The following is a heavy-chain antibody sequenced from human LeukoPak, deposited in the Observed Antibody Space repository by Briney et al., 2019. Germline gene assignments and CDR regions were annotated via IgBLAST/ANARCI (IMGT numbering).Heavy chain of an antibody. CDR2: ISGSGGST. D-gene: IGHD4-17*01. Sequence: PGGTLRLSCAASGFTFSSYAMSWVRQAPGKGLEWVSAISGSGGSTYYADSVKGRFTISRDNSKNTLYLQMNSLRAEDTAVYYCAKDRTKTTFLTTVTNDASDIWGQGTMVTVSS. J-gene: IGHJ3*02. V-gene: IGHV3-23*01. CDR1: GFTFSSYA. CDR3: AKDRTKTTFLTTVTNDASDI.